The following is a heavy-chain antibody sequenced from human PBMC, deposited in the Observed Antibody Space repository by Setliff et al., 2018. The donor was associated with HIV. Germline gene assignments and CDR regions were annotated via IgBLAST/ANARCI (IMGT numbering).Heavy chain of an antibody. J-gene: IGHJ4*02. V-gene: IGHV3-7*03. CDR2: ISQDGSAK. D-gene: IGHD6-25*01. CDR3: VQGGLSTGWGSF. CDR1: GLTFSNYW. Sequence: PGGSLRLSCAASGLTFSNYWLSWFRQSPGKGLEWWANISQDGSAKYNVDSEKGRFTISRDNAKSVVYLQMNSLRAEETAVYYCVQGGLSTGWGSFWGQGTLVTVSS.